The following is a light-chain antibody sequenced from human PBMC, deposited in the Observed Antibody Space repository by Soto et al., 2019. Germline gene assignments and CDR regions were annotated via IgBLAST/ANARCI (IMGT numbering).Light chain of an antibody. CDR1: SSDVGGYNY. J-gene: IGLJ2*01. V-gene: IGLV2-8*01. CDR2: EVS. Sequence: SALTQPPSASGSPGQSVTISCTGTSSDVGGYNYVSWYQQHPGKAPKLMIYEVSKRPSGVPDRFSGSKSGNTASLTVSGLQAEDEADYYCSSYAGSIRYVVFGGGTKVTVL. CDR3: SSYAGSIRYVV.